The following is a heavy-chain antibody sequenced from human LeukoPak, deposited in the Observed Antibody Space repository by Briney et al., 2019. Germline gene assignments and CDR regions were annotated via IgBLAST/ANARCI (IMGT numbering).Heavy chain of an antibody. CDR1: GFTFSSYS. V-gene: IGHV3-48*04. CDR3: ASNPSGYGLKRDY. J-gene: IGHJ4*02. CDR2: ISSSSSTI. D-gene: IGHD5-12*01. Sequence: GGSLRLSCAASGFTFSSYSMNWVRQAPGKGLEWVSYISSSSSTIYYADSVKGRFTISRDNAKNSLYLQMNSLRAEDTAVYYCASNPSGYGLKRDYWGQGTLVTVSS.